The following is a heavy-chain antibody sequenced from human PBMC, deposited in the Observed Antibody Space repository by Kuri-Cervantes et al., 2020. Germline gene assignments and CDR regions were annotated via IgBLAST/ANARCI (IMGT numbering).Heavy chain of an antibody. CDR3: ANQNSQWLGMDAFDI. CDR2: ISSSSSYI. CDR1: GFTFSSYS. J-gene: IGHJ3*02. Sequence: GGSLRLSCAASGFTFSSYSMNWVRQAPGKGLEWVSSISSSSSYIYYADSVKGRSTISRDNAKNSLYLQMNSLRAEDTAVYYCANQNSQWLGMDAFDIWGQGTMVTVSS. V-gene: IGHV3-21*01. D-gene: IGHD6-19*01.